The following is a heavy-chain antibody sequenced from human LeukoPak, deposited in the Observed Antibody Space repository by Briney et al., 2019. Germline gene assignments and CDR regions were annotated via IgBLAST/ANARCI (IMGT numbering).Heavy chain of an antibody. CDR3: ARNYYYDSSGTLYTFDL. V-gene: IGHV4-34*01. CDR2: IDHSGST. D-gene: IGHD3-22*01. Sequence: SETLSLTCAVYGGSFSGYYWSWIRQPPGKGLEWIGEIDHSGSTNYNPSLKSRVTISVDKSKNQFSLNLTSVTAADTAVYYCARNYYYDSSGTLYTFDLWGQGTMVTVSS. J-gene: IGHJ3*01. CDR1: GGSFSGYY.